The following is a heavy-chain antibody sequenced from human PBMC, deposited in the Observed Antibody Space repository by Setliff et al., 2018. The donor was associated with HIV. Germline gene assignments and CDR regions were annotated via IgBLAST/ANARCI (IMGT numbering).Heavy chain of an antibody. J-gene: IGHJ5*02. CDR2: IYYSGST. CDR3: ARRLYSSSWTPNWFDP. Sequence: PSETLSLTCTVSGGSISSSSYCWGWIRQPPGKGLEWIGSIYYSGSTYYNPSLKSRVTISVDTSKNQFSLKLSSVTAADTAVYYCARRLYSSSWTPNWFDPWGQGTLVTVSS. V-gene: IGHV4-39*01. D-gene: IGHD6-13*01. CDR1: GGSISSSSYC.